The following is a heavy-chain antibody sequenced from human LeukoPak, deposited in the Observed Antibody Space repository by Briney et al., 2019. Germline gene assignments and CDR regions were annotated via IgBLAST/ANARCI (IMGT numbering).Heavy chain of an antibody. D-gene: IGHD3-22*01. CDR2: ISGSGDST. CDR3: AKDYYDSSGYYPEGWYFDL. J-gene: IGHJ2*01. CDR1: GFTFSSYA. V-gene: IGHV3-23*01. Sequence: PGGSLRLSCAASGFTFSSYAMSWVRQAPGKGLEWVSAISGSGDSTYYADSVKGRFTISRDNSKNTLYLQMNSLRAEDTAVYYCAKDYYDSSGYYPEGWYFDLWGRGTLVTVSS.